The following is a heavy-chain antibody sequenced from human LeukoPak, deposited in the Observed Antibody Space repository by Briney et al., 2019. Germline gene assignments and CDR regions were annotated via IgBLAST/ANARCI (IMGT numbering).Heavy chain of an antibody. CDR1: GGSFSGYY. D-gene: IGHD3-16*02. CDR2: INHSGST. V-gene: IGHV4-34*01. CDR3: ASYVWGSYRPFDY. Sequence: PSETLSLTCAVYGGSFSGYYWSWLRQPPGKGLEWIGEINHSGSTNYNPSLKSRVTISVDTSKNQFSLKLSSVTAADTAVYYCASYVWGSYRPFDYWGQGTLVTVSS. J-gene: IGHJ4*02.